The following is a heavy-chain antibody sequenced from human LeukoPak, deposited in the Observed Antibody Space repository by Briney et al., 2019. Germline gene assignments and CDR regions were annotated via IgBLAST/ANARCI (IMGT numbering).Heavy chain of an antibody. Sequence: GGSLRLSCAASGFTFSAFWMSWVRQAPGKGLECVASTNEAGGDKLYVDSVKGRFTISRDNSKNSLSLQMNSLTAEDTAIYYCAIATTGRGAFGSWGQGTLVSVSS. J-gene: IGHJ4*02. CDR2: TNEAGGDK. CDR1: GFTFSAFW. V-gene: IGHV3-7*01. D-gene: IGHD1-1*01. CDR3: AIATTGRGAFGS.